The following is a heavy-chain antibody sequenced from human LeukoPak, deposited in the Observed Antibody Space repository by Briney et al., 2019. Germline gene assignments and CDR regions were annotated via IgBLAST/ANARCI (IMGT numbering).Heavy chain of an antibody. J-gene: IGHJ4*02. CDR3: ARANSYDGSGHYYEFAY. Sequence: SGTLSLTCAVSGGSISSSNWWSWVRQPPGKGLEWIGEIYHSGSTNYNPSLKSRVTISVDKSKNQFSLKLSSVTAADTAVYYCARANSYDGSGHYYEFAYWGQGTLVTVSS. V-gene: IGHV4-4*02. CDR1: GGSISSSNW. D-gene: IGHD3-22*01. CDR2: IYHSGST.